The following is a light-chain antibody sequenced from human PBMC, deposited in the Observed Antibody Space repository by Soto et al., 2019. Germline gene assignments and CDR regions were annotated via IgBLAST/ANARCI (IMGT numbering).Light chain of an antibody. Sequence: QSVLTQPASVSGSPGQSITISCTGTSSDVGGYNYVSWYQQHPGEVPKLIMFNVNNRPSGVSNRFSGSKSGNTASLTISGLQAEDEADYYCSSFTSSTTYVFGTGTKLTVL. CDR3: SSFTSSTTYV. J-gene: IGLJ1*01. CDR1: SSDVGGYNY. V-gene: IGLV2-14*01. CDR2: NVN.